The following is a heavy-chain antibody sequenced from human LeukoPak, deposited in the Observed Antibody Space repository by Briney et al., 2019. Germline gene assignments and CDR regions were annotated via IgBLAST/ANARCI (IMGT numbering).Heavy chain of an antibody. J-gene: IGHJ4*02. Sequence: GGSLRLSCAASGFTFSNFWMAWVRQAPGKGLEWVAHIKEDGSDTKYVDSVMGRFTISRDNPKNSLYLQMNSLRAEDTAVYYCARDIGYHTFDYWGQGGLVTVSS. D-gene: IGHD5-12*01. V-gene: IGHV3-7*05. CDR2: IKEDGSDT. CDR1: GFTFSNFW. CDR3: ARDIGYHTFDY.